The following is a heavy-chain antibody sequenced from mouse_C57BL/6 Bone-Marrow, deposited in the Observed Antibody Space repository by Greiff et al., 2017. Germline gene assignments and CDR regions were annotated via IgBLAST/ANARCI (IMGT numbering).Heavy chain of an antibody. CDR3: TSASSYAWFAY. D-gene: IGHD1-1*01. CDR2: IDPENGDT. J-gene: IGHJ3*01. Sequence: EVKPVESGAELVRPGASVKLSCTASGFNIKDDYMHWVKQRPEQGLEWIGWIDPENGDTEYASKFQGKATITADTSSNTAYLQLSSLTSEDTAVYYCTSASSYAWFAYWGQGTLVTVSA. V-gene: IGHV14-4*01. CDR1: GFNIKDDY.